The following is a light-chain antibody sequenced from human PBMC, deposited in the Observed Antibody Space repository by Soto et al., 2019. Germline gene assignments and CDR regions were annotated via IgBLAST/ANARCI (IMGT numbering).Light chain of an antibody. CDR2: AAS. CDR3: QQANSFLFS. CDR1: QGISSC. Sequence: DIQMTQSPSSVSASVGDRVTITCRASQGISSCLAWYQQKPGKAPKLLIYAASRLQSGVPSRFSGSGSGTDFTLTIGGLQPEDFATYYCQQANSFLFSFGPGTKVDIK. J-gene: IGKJ3*01. V-gene: IGKV1-12*01.